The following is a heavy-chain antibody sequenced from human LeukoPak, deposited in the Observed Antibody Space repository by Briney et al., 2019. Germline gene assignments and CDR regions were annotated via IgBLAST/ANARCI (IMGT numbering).Heavy chain of an antibody. D-gene: IGHD4-17*01. J-gene: IGHJ4*02. CDR1: GFTFSGSA. CDR3: TRHVPYGDFAFDY. V-gene: IGHV3-73*01. Sequence: SGGSLRLSCAASGFTFSGSAVHWVRQASGKGLEWVGRIRSKTDNYATVYAASVTGRFTISRDDSKNTAYLQMNSLKTEDTAVYYCTRHVPYGDFAFDYWGQGTLVTVSS. CDR2: IRSKTDNYAT.